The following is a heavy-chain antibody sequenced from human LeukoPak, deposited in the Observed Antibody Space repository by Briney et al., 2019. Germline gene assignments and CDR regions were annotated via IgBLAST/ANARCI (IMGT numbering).Heavy chain of an antibody. J-gene: IGHJ4*02. CDR2: INEDGSEK. Sequence: GGSLGLSCVASGFTFSTYWMSWVRQLPGKGLQWVANINEDGSEKDYVDSVKGRFTISRDNAKNSLYLQMDSLRAEDTAVYYCARDYGGRLGYFDYWGQGTLVTVSS. CDR1: GFTFSTYW. D-gene: IGHD4-23*01. CDR3: ARDYGGRLGYFDY. V-gene: IGHV3-7*01.